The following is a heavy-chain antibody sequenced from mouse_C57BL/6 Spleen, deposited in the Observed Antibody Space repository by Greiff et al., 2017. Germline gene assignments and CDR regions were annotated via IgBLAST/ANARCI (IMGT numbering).Heavy chain of an antibody. J-gene: IGHJ2*01. CDR3: AREIYYGTLDY. CDR2: IDPSDSYT. CDR1: GYTFTSYW. D-gene: IGHD1-1*01. Sequence: VQLQQPGAELVRPGTSVKLSCKASGYTFTSYWLHWVKQRPGQGLEWIGVIDPSDSYTNYNQKFKGKATLTVDTSSSTAYMQLSSLTSEDSAVYYCAREIYYGTLDYWGQGTTLTVSS. V-gene: IGHV1-59*01.